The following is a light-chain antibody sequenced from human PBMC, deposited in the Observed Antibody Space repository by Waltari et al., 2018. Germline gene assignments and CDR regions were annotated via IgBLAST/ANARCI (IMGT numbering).Light chain of an antibody. CDR3: SSYTSTKTGV. CDR2: GVS. J-gene: IGLJ1*01. V-gene: IGLV2-14*01. CDR1: SSDGGGYNY. Sequence: QSALTQPASVSGSPGQSITISCTGTSSDGGGYNYVSWYQQYPGKAPQLMIYGVSYRPSGISNRFSGSKSGNTATLTISGLQAEDEADYYCSSYTSTKTGVFGTGTKVTVL.